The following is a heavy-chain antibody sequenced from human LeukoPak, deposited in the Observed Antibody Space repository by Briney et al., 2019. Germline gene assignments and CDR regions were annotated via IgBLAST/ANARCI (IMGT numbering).Heavy chain of an antibody. Sequence: SETLSLTCAVYGKPFNNYYWTWIRQSPGKGLEWIGEINHSGSTNYNPSLKSRVTISVDPSKNQFSLKLTSVIAADTAVYYCSRAGWFGELYGPLDFWGQGTLVTVSS. CDR2: INHSGST. V-gene: IGHV4-34*01. CDR1: GKPFNNYY. CDR3: SRAGWFGELYGPLDF. D-gene: IGHD3-10*01. J-gene: IGHJ4*02.